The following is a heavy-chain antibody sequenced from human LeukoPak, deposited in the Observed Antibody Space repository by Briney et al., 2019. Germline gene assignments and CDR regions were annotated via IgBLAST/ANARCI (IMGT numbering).Heavy chain of an antibody. CDR3: ARGDSGYAESLY. J-gene: IGHJ4*02. CDR1: GFTFRNYW. V-gene: IGHV3-7*02. D-gene: IGHD5-12*01. Sequence: PGRSLRLSCAASGFTFRNYWMSWVRQAPGKGLEWVANIKQDGSERYYVDSVKGRFTISRDNAKNSLYLQMNSLRAEDTAMYYCARGDSGYAESLYWGQGTLVTVSS. CDR2: IKQDGSER.